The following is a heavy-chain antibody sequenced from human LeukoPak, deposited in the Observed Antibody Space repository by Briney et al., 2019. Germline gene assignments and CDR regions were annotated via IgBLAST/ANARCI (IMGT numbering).Heavy chain of an antibody. CDR1: GGSISSYY. J-gene: IGHJ3*02. CDR3: AGVEGYRIRDAFDI. V-gene: IGHV4-59*08. D-gene: IGHD5-24*01. Sequence: SETLSLTCTVSGGSISSYYWSWIRQPPGKGLEWIGYIYYSGSTNYNPSLKSRVTISVDTSKNQFSLKLSSVTAADTAVYYCAGVEGYRIRDAFDIWGQGTMVTVSS. CDR2: IYYSGST.